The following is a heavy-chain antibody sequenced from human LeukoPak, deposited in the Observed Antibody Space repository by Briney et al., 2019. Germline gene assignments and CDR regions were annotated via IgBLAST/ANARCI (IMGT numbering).Heavy chain of an antibody. D-gene: IGHD6-19*01. CDR2: ISNSGDST. Sequence: GGSLRLSCAASGFTFGDYAMHWVRQAPGKGLEWVAVISNSGDSTYCADSVKGRFTISRVNSKNIPYLQMNSLRAHDTVVYYCAKDSVAGTDKYYYAMAVWGEGTTVTVSS. CDR1: GFTFGDYA. J-gene: IGHJ6*01. CDR3: AKDSVAGTDKYYYAMAV. V-gene: IGHV3-23*01.